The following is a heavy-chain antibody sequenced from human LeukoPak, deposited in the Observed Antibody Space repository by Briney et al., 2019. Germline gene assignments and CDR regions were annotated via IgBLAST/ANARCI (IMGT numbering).Heavy chain of an antibody. V-gene: IGHV4-39*07. D-gene: IGHD1-7*01. CDR3: AGDELALNALDI. CDR1: GGSVSSSNYH. CDR2: LYSTGIT. Sequence: PSETLSLTCTVSGGSVSSSNYHWAWIRQSPGMGLEWIGTLYSTGITSQNPDASLKSRVTLSVDTSKNQFSLRLSSVTAADTAVYYCAGDELALNALDIWGQGTMVTVSP. J-gene: IGHJ3*02.